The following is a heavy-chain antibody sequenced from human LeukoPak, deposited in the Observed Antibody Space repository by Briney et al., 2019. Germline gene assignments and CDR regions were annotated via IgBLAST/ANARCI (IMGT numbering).Heavy chain of an antibody. CDR1: GFTFSSYA. CDR2: ISYDGSNK. D-gene: IGHD4-17*01. CDR3: ARDLGYGDYEDYFDY. J-gene: IGHJ4*02. Sequence: GGSLRLSCAASGFTFSSYAMHWVRQAPGKGLEWVAVISYDGSNKYYADSVKGRSTISRDNSKNTLYLQMNSLRAEDTAVYYCARDLGYGDYEDYFDYWGQGTLVTVSS. V-gene: IGHV3-30-3*01.